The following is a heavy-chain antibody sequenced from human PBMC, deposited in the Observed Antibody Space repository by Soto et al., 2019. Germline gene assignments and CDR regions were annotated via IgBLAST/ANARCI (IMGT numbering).Heavy chain of an antibody. CDR3: XXXXXXXXXXXXXXXXXXFDF. J-gene: IGHJ4*02. V-gene: IGHV2-5*02. Sequence: QITLNESGPTVVRPTETLTLTCRFSGFSLTTSGVGVGWIRQSPGKAPEWLALIYWDDDKRYSASLKSRLTITXXTXXNXXXXXXXXXXXXXXXXXXXXXXXXXXXXXXXXXXXXXFDFWGQGTPVAVSS. CDR1: GFSLTTSGVG. CDR2: IYWDDDK.